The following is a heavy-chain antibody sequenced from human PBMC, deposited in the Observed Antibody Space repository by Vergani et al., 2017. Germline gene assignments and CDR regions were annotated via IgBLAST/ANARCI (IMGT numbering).Heavy chain of an antibody. CDR3: ATERSVVAAPTRDY. CDR2: ISSSSSYI. Sequence: EVQLVESGGGLVKPGGSLRLSCAASGFTFSSYTMNWVRQAPGKGLEWVSSISSSSSYIYYADSVKGRFTISRDNAKNSLFLQMNSLRAEDTAVYYCATERSVVAAPTRDYWGQGTLVTVSS. CDR1: GFTFSSYT. D-gene: IGHD2-15*01. V-gene: IGHV3-21*01. J-gene: IGHJ4*02.